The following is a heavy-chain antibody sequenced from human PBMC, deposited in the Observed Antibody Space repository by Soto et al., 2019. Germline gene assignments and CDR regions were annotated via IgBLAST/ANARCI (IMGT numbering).Heavy chain of an antibody. D-gene: IGHD5-12*01. CDR2: IIPIFGTA. CDR3: ARAHPQLSGYDYIPDY. Sequence: ASVKVSCKASGGTFSSYAISWVRQAPGQGLEWMGGIIPIFGTANYAQKFQGRVTITADESTSTAYMELSSLRSEDTAVYYCARAHPQLSGYDYIPDYWGQGTLVTVS. J-gene: IGHJ4*02. CDR1: GGTFSSYA. V-gene: IGHV1-69*13.